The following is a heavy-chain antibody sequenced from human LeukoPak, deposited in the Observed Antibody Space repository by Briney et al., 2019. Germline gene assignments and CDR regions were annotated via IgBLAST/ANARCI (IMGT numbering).Heavy chain of an antibody. CDR2: MNPNSGNI. CDR3: ARSGGSLRHAFDI. V-gene: IGHV1-8*01. Sequence: ASVKVSCKASGYTFTNYDINWVRQATGQGLEWMGWMNPNSGNIGSAQKFQGRVTMTKNSSESTAYMELSSLRSEDTAVYYCARSGGSLRHAFDIWGQGTVVSVSP. D-gene: IGHD1-26*01. J-gene: IGHJ3*02. CDR1: GYTFTNYD.